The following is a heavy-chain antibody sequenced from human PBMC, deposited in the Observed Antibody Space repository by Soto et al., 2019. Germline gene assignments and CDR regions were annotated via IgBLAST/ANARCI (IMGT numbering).Heavy chain of an antibody. CDR1: GFTFSSYW. CDR3: AREPEWPYYYDSSVPLRTLPDY. J-gene: IGHJ4*02. D-gene: IGHD3-22*01. CDR2: IKQDGSEK. V-gene: IGHV3-7*05. Sequence: PGGSLRLSCAASGFTFSSYWMSWVRQAPGKGLEWVANIKQDGSEKYYVDSVKGRFTISRDNAKNSLYLQMNSLRAEDTAVYYCAREPEWPYYYDSSVPLRTLPDYWGQGTLVTVSS.